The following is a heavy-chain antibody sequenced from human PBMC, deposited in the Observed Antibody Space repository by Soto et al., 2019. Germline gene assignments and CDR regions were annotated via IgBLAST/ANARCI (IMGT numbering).Heavy chain of an antibody. J-gene: IGHJ3*01. CDR1: GASISSSY. D-gene: IGHD3-22*01. V-gene: IGHV4-59*01. CDR3: ARGYYDSHGQSNTFDV. Sequence: SETLSLTCTVSGASISSSYWSWIRQSPGKGLEWIGYVHYSGSTKYNPSLNSRVTLSIDTSKNQFSLKLSSVAAADTAVYYCARGYYDSHGQSNTFDVWGQGTMVTVSS. CDR2: VHYSGST.